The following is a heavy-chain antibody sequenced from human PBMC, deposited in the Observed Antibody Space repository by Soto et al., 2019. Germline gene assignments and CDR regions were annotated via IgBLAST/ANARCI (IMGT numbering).Heavy chain of an antibody. Sequence: GGSLRLSYEASGFTFSNHWINWIRQTPGRGLEWLAVIKQDGSEKYYVDSVKGRFTVSRDNAMNSAYLQMNSLRVDDTAVYYCARDWYMDYWGQGT. CDR2: IKQDGSEK. CDR1: GFTFSNHW. CDR3: ARDWYMDY. V-gene: IGHV3-7*04. J-gene: IGHJ4*02. D-gene: IGHD1-20*01.